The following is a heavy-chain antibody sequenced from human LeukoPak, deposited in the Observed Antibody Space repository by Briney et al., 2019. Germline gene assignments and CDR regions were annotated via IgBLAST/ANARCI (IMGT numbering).Heavy chain of an antibody. D-gene: IGHD3-9*01. J-gene: IGHJ6*02. V-gene: IGHV3-9*01. Sequence: GGSLRLSCAASGFTFDDDAMHGVRQAPGKGLGGFSGISWNGGTIYYADSVKGRFTISRDNAKNSLYLQMNSLRAEDTALYYCAKDMDYDIFRYGMDVWGQGTTVTVSS. CDR1: GFTFDDDA. CDR3: AKDMDYDIFRYGMDV. CDR2: ISWNGGTI.